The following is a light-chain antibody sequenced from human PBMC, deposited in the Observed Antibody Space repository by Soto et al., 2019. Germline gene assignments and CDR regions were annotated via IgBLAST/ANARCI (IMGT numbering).Light chain of an antibody. CDR2: DAS. J-gene: IGKJ4*01. Sequence: EIVLTQSPATLSLSPGERATLSCRASQSVSSYLAWYQQKPGQAPRLLIYDASNRATGIPARFSGSGSGTDFTLTISSLEPEDFAVYYCQHHSNWLRTFGGGTKVDIK. CDR1: QSVSSY. CDR3: QHHSNWLRT. V-gene: IGKV3-11*01.